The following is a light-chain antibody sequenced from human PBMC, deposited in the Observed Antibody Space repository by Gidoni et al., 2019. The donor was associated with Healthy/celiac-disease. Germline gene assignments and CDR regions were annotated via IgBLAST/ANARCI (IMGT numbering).Light chain of an antibody. CDR3: QQYNSYPWT. J-gene: IGKJ1*01. V-gene: IGKV1-5*03. Sequence: DIQMTQSPSTLSASVGDRVTITPRASHGSSSWLAWYQQKPGKAPKLLIYKASSLESGVPSRFSGSGSGTEFTLTISSLEPDDFATYYCQQYNSYPWTFGQXTKVEIK. CDR2: KAS. CDR1: HGSSSW.